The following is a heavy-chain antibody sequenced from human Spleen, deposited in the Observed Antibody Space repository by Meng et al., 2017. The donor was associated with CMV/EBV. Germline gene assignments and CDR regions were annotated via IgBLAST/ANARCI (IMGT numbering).Heavy chain of an antibody. CDR1: GGSISSSDYC. V-gene: IGHV4-39*07. CDR2: ICYSGST. CDR3: AREAFYDFWSGYLVETNYYYGMDV. J-gene: IGHJ6*02. D-gene: IGHD3-3*01. Sequence: SETLSLTCTVSGGSISSSDYCWGWIRQPPEKGLEWIGSICYSGSTYYNPSLKSRVTISVDTSRNQFSLKLSSVTAADTAVYYCAREAFYDFWSGYLVETNYYYGMDVWGQGTTVTVSS.